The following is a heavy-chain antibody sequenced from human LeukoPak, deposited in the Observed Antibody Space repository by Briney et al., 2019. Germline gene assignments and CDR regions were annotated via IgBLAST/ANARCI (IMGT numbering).Heavy chain of an antibody. CDR1: GFTFSNYT. Sequence: GGSLRLSCAASGFTFSNYTMNWVRQAPGKGLEWVSYISSSSSTIYYADSVKGRFTISRDNAKKSLYLQMNSLRAADTAVYYCARRGVRGKLDYWGQGTLVTVSS. D-gene: IGHD3-10*01. V-gene: IGHV3-48*04. CDR2: ISSSSSTI. J-gene: IGHJ4*02. CDR3: ARRGVRGKLDY.